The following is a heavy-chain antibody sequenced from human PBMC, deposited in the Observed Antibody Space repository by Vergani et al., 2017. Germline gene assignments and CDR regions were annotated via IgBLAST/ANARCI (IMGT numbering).Heavy chain of an antibody. CDR3: VGWRGYSYGEV. CDR1: GFTFSSYW. Sequence: EVQLVESGGGLVQPGGSLRLSCAASGFTFSSYWMSWVRQAPGKGLEWVANIKQDGSEKEYVDSVKGRFTLSRDNAKNSLYLQMNSLRAEDTAVYYCVGWRGYSYGEVWGQGTLVTVSS. CDR2: IKQDGSEK. J-gene: IGHJ4*02. D-gene: IGHD5-18*01. V-gene: IGHV3-7*01.